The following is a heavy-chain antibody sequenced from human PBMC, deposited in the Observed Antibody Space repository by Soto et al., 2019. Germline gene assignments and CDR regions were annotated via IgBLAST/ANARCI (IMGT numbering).Heavy chain of an antibody. CDR2: ISGSGGST. J-gene: IGHJ4*02. CDR1: GFTFSSYA. CDR3: AKDGYCSSTSCSNGYFDY. Sequence: GGPLRLSCAASGFTFSSYAMSWVRQAPGKGLEWVSAISGSGGSTYYADSVKGRFTISRDNSKNTLYLQMNSLRAEDTAVYYCAKDGYCSSTSCSNGYFDYWGQGTLVTVSS. V-gene: IGHV3-23*01. D-gene: IGHD2-2*03.